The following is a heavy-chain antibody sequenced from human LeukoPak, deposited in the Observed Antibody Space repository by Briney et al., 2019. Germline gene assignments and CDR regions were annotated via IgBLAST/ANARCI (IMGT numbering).Heavy chain of an antibody. J-gene: IGHJ6*04. CDR1: GFTFSSYA. Sequence: GGSLRLSCAASGFTFSSYAMSWVRQAPGKGLEWVSAISGSGGSTYYADSVKGRFTISRDNSKNTLYLQMNSLRAEDTAVYYCAKPPGYCSSTSCYNSYYYGMDVWGKGTTVTVSS. CDR2: ISGSGGST. V-gene: IGHV3-23*01. CDR3: AKPPGYCSSTSCYNSYYYGMDV. D-gene: IGHD2-2*02.